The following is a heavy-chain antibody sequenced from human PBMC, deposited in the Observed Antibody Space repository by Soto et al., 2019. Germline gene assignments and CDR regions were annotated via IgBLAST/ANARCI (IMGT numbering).Heavy chain of an antibody. CDR1: GFIVSNNF. V-gene: IGHV3-53*04. D-gene: IGHD3-9*01. Sequence: EVQLVESGRGLVQPGGSLRLSCAASGFIVSNNFMNWVRQAPGKGLEWVSVIYSGGSTYYADSVKGRFTISRHNSKDALYLQMNNLRPEDTAVYYCARGRYFDYWGQGTLVTVSS. J-gene: IGHJ4*02. CDR2: IYSGGST. CDR3: ARGRYFDY.